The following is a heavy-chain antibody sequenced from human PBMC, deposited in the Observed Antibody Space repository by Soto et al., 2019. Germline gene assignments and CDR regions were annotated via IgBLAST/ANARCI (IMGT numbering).Heavy chain of an antibody. Sequence: GGSLRLSCAASGFTFSSYAMSWVRQAPGKGLEWVSAISGSGGSTYYADSVKGRFTISRDNSKNTLYLQMNSLRAEDTAVYYCAKDAHSGSYFLHFDDYWGQGTLVTVSS. V-gene: IGHV3-23*01. D-gene: IGHD1-26*01. CDR2: ISGSGGST. J-gene: IGHJ4*02. CDR3: AKDAHSGSYFLHFDDY. CDR1: GFTFSSYA.